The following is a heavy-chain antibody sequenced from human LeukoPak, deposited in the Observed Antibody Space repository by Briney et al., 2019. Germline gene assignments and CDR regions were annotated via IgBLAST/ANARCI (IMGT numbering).Heavy chain of an antibody. CDR1: GFTFDDYT. J-gene: IGHJ4*02. V-gene: IGHV3-20*04. CDR3: ARERSSGLSIAPTYGWDY. Sequence: PGGSLRLSCAAYGFTFDDYTMHWVRQAPGKGLEWVSGINWNGGSTGYADSVKGRFTISRDNAKNSLYLQMNSLRAEDTALYYCARERSSGLSIAPTYGWDYWGQGTLVTVSS. CDR2: INWNGGST. D-gene: IGHD6-6*01.